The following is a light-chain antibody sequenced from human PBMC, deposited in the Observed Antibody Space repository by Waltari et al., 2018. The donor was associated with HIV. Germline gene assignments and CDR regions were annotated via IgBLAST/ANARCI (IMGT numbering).Light chain of an antibody. J-gene: IGLJ3*02. CDR2: EVS. CDR1: SSDVGAYNY. V-gene: IGLV2-14*03. CDR3: SSYTTNNTRV. Sequence: QSALTQPASVSGSPGQSITISCTGTSSDVGAYNYVSWYQQHPGKAPNLMIYEVSNRPAGVSKRFSASKSGNTASLTISGLQAEDEADYYCSSYTTNNTRVFGGGTKLTVL.